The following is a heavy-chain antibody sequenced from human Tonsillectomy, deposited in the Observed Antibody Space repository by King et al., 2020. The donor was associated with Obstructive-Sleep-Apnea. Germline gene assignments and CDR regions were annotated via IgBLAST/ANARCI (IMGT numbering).Heavy chain of an antibody. CDR2: IWYDATNK. D-gene: IGHD3-22*01. J-gene: IGHJ6*02. V-gene: IGHV3-33*06. CDR1: GFTFRSYA. Sequence: VQLVESGGGVVQPGRSLRLSCVASGFTFRSYAMHWVRQAPGKGLEWVADIWYDATNKYYADSVKGRFTISRDNSKNTLYLQMNSLIAEDTAVYYCAKAKVADYYESSGPRYGMDVWGQGPTVTVSS. CDR3: AKAKVADYYESSGPRYGMDV.